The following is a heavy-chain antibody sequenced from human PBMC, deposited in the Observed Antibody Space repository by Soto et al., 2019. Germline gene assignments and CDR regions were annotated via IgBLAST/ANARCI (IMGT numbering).Heavy chain of an antibody. CDR2: ISSSGSTI. Sequence: GGSLRLSCAASGFTFSSYEMNWVRQAPGKGLEWVSYISSSGSTIYYADSVKGRFTISRDNAKNSLYLQMNSLRAEDTAVYYCARDSSYSSSWYSPNAFDIWGQGTMVTV. CDR3: ARDSSYSSSWYSPNAFDI. V-gene: IGHV3-48*03. J-gene: IGHJ3*02. CDR1: GFTFSSYE. D-gene: IGHD6-13*01.